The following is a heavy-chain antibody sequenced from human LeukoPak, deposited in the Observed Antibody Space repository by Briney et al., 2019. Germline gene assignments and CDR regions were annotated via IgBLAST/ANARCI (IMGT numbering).Heavy chain of an antibody. J-gene: IGHJ4*02. CDR2: IKESSETI. Sequence: PGESLRLSCAASGFTFSSSDMNWVRQTPGKGLEWISYIKESSETIFYADSVKGRFNISRDNAKNSLFLQMNSLRDEDTAVYYCARDSDGDPSFDYWGQGSLVSVSS. D-gene: IGHD4-17*01. CDR1: GFTFSSSD. CDR3: ARDSDGDPSFDY. V-gene: IGHV3-48*02.